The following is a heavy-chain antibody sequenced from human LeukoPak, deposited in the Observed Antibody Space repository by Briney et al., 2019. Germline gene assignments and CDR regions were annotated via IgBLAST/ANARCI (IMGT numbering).Heavy chain of an antibody. CDR1: GFTFSSYS. V-gene: IGHV3-21*01. CDR3: ARGFNYYDSSGYFY. Sequence: GGSLRLSCAASGFTFSSYSMNWVRQAPGKGLEWVSSISSSSSYIHYADSVKGRFTISRDNAKNSLYLQMNSLRAEDTAVYYCARGFNYYDSSGYFYWGQGTLVTVSS. J-gene: IGHJ4*02. CDR2: ISSSSSYI. D-gene: IGHD3-22*01.